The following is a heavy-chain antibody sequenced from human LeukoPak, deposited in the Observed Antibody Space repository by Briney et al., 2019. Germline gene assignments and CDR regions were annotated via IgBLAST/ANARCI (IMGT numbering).Heavy chain of an antibody. CDR3: ARSSVVTAMVHLEY. V-gene: IGHV1-8*03. J-gene: IGHJ4*02. D-gene: IGHD2-21*02. CDR2: MNPNSGNT. Sequence: ASVKVSCKASGYTFTSYDINWVRQATGQGLEWMGWMNPNSGNTGYAQKFQGRVTITADKSTSTSYMELSSLRSEDTAVYYCARSSVVTAMVHLEYWGQGTLVTVSS. CDR1: GYTFTSYD.